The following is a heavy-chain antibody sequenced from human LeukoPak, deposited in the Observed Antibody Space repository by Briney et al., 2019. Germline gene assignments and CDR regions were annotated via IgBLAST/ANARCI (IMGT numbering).Heavy chain of an antibody. J-gene: IGHJ4*02. CDR2: ISGSAGTT. V-gene: IGHV3-23*01. Sequence: GGSLRLSCAASGFTFSTFAMSWVRQAPGKGLEWVSAISGSAGTTYYADSVKGRFTISRDNSKNTLYLQMNSLRAEGTAVYYCAKVQLTSVVITTPFDYWGQGTLVTVSS. CDR1: GFTFSTFA. D-gene: IGHD3-22*01. CDR3: AKVQLTSVVITTPFDY.